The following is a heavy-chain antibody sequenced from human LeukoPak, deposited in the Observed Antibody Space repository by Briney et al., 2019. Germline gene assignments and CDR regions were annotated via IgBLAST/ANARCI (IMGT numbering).Heavy chain of an antibody. CDR3: ARLGRLRLGEFSWFDP. J-gene: IGHJ5*02. V-gene: IGHV4-39*01. D-gene: IGHD3-16*01. CDR2: IYYSGST. Sequence: PSETLSLTCTVSGGSISSSSYYWGWIRQPPGKGLEWIGSIYYSGSTYHNPSLKSRVTISVDTSKNQFSLKLSSVTAADTAVYYCARLGRLRLGEFSWFDPWGQGTLVTVSS. CDR1: GGSISSSSYY.